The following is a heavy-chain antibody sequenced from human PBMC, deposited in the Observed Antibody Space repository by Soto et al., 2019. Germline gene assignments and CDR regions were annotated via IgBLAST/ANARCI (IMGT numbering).Heavy chain of an antibody. Sequence: QVQLVQSGAEVKKPGSSVKVSCKASGGTFSSYAISWVRQAPGQGLEWMGGIIPIFGTANYAQKFQGRVTLTADESTSTAYMELSSLRSEDTAVYYCASLAAAGPYYYYYGMDVWGQGTTVTVSS. V-gene: IGHV1-69*12. CDR1: GGTFSSYA. J-gene: IGHJ6*02. CDR3: ASLAAAGPYYYYYGMDV. CDR2: IIPIFGTA. D-gene: IGHD6-13*01.